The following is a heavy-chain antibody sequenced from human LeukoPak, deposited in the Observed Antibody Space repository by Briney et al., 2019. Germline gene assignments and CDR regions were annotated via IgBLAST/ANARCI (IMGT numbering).Heavy chain of an antibody. CDR3: TMRTFWSGYFAY. CDR1: GGSFSGYY. CDR2: INHSGST. Sequence: KPSETLSLTCTVYGGSFSGYYWSWIRQPPGKGLEWIGEINHSGSTNYNPSLKSRVTISVDTSKNQFSLTLSSVTAADTAVYYCTMRTFWSGYFAYWGQGTLVTVSS. D-gene: IGHD3-3*01. J-gene: IGHJ4*02. V-gene: IGHV4-34*01.